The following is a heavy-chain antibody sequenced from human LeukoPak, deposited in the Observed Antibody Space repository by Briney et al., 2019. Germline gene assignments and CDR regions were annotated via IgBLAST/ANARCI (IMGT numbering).Heavy chain of an antibody. Sequence: ASVKVSCKASGNTFTGYYMHWVRQAPGQGLEWMGRINPNSGGTNYAQKFQGRVTMTGDTSISTAYMELSRLRSDDTAVYYCARIAVAGMAGDYWGQGTLVTVSS. J-gene: IGHJ4*02. CDR2: INPNSGGT. CDR1: GNTFTGYY. V-gene: IGHV1-2*06. CDR3: ARIAVAGMAGDY. D-gene: IGHD6-19*01.